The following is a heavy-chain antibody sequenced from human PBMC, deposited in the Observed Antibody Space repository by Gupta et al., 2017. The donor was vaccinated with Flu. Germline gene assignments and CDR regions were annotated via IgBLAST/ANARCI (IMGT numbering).Heavy chain of an antibody. D-gene: IGHD3-22*01. CDR1: GFNFTNYA. J-gene: IGHJ4*02. Sequence: GFNFTNYAMNWVRQAPGKGLEWVSSVSGSGAGTYADSVKGRFTISRDNSKNTFYLQMNSLRAEDTAVYYCFYDSSGYYLDYWGQGTLVTVS. CDR2: VSGSGAGT. CDR3: FYDSSGYYLDY. V-gene: IGHV3-23*01.